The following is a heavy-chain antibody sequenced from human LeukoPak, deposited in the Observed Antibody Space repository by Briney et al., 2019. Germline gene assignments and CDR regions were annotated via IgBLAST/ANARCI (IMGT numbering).Heavy chain of an antibody. CDR1: GFTFSSYA. CDR2: ISYDGSNK. J-gene: IGHJ4*02. CDR3: AKKGPLGNDGPYYFDY. V-gene: IGHV3-30-3*02. Sequence: GGSLRLSCAASGFTFSSYAMHWVRQAPGKGLEWVAVISYDGSNKYYADSVKGRFTISRDNSKNTLYLQMNSLRAEDTAVYYCAKKGPLGNDGPYYFDYWGQGTLVTVSS. D-gene: IGHD1-1*01.